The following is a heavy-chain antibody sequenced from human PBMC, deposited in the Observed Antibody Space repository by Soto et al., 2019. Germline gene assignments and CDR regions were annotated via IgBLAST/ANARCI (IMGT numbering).Heavy chain of an antibody. Sequence: QVQLEQSGAEVKRPGSSVKVSCRPSGGRITKFSFSWVRQAPGQGLEWMGATIPVFGSAHYAQKFQSRLTIVADKSTSTVYMELTGLRSADTAVYFCARDTLLNTYVMVAPEMADALDVWGQGTMVTVS. D-gene: IGHD3-10*01. V-gene: IGHV1-69*06. CDR1: GGRITKFS. CDR3: ARDTLLNTYVMVAPEMADALDV. J-gene: IGHJ3*01. CDR2: TIPVFGSA.